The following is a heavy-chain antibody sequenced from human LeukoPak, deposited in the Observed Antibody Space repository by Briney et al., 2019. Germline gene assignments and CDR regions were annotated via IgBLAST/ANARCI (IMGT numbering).Heavy chain of an antibody. Sequence: ASVKVSCKASGYIFTNYGISWVRQAPGQGLEWMGWVNPNSGGSNYAQKFQGRVSMTRDTSISTVYMELSSLRSDDTAVYFCARHLNDYGDYWGQGTLVTVSS. CDR2: VNPNSGGS. J-gene: IGHJ4*02. CDR1: GYIFTNYG. CDR3: ARHLNDYGDY. V-gene: IGHV1-2*02.